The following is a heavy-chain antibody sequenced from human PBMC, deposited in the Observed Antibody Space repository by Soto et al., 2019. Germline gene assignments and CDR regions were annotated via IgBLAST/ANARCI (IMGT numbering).Heavy chain of an antibody. D-gene: IGHD2-15*01. V-gene: IGHV4-59*01. CDR1: GGSISSYY. CDR2: IYYSGST. CDR3: ARGSLYCSGGSCYSEGDYYYYMDV. J-gene: IGHJ6*03. Sequence: SETLSLTCTVSGGSISSYYWSWIRQPPGKGLEWIGYIYYSGSTNYNPSLKSRVTISVDTSKNQFSLKLSSVTAADTAVYYCARGSLYCSGGSCYSEGDYYYYMDVWGKGTTVTVSS.